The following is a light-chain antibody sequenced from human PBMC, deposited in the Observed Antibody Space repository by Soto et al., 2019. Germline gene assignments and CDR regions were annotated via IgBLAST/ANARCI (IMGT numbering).Light chain of an antibody. V-gene: IGKV1-5*01. CDR2: DAS. Sequence: DIQLTQSPSTLSASVGDRITITCRASQSIGTWLAWYQHRPGEGPKLLIHDASRLESGVPSRFSGSGSATEFSLTISSLDSGDSGTYHCKHYSTYSPSTFGQGTKVEIK. J-gene: IGKJ1*01. CDR1: QSIGTW. CDR3: KHYSTYSPST.